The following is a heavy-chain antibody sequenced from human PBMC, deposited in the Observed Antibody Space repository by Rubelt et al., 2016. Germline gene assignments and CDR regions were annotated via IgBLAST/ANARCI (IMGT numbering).Heavy chain of an antibody. V-gene: IGHV1-69*02. D-gene: IGHD6-25*01. J-gene: IGHJ4*02. CDR2: IIPILGIA. CDR3: ARSSGSNYFDY. Sequence: GQGLEWMGRIIPILGIANYAQKFQGRVTITADKSTSTAYMELSGLRSEDTAVYYCARSSGSNYFDYWGQGTLVTVSS.